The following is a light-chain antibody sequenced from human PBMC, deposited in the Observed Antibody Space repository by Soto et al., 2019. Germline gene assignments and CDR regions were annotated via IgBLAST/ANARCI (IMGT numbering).Light chain of an antibody. V-gene: IGKV3-20*01. CDR1: QSVSSSY. CDR2: GAS. J-gene: IGKJ1*01. Sequence: EIGLTQSPGTLSLSPGERATLSCRASQSVSSSYLAWYQQKPGQAPRLLIYGASSRATGIPDRFSGSGSGTDFTLTISRLEPEDFAVYYCQQYGSSPSGTFGQGTKVEI. CDR3: QQYGSSPSGT.